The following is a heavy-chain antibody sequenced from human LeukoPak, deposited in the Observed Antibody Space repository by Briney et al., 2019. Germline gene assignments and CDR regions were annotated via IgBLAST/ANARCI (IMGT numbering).Heavy chain of an antibody. CDR2: ISSSGSTI. Sequence: GGSLRLSCAASGFTFSSYEMNWVRQAPGKGLEWVSYISSSGSTIYYADSVKGRFTISRDNAKNSLYLQMNSLRAEDTAVYYCARGSSYGSGIGFDYWGQGTLVTVSS. J-gene: IGHJ4*02. D-gene: IGHD3-10*01. CDR1: GFTFSSYE. CDR3: ARGSSYGSGIGFDY. V-gene: IGHV3-48*03.